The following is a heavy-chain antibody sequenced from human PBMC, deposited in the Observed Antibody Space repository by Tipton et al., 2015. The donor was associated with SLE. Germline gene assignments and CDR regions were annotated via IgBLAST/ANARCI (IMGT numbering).Heavy chain of an antibody. CDR1: GGSFSNYY. D-gene: IGHD3-16*02. J-gene: IGHJ4*02. Sequence: LRLSCAVYGGSFSNYYWSWIRQPPGKGLEWIGEINHSGSTNYNPSLKSRVTISVDTSKNQFSLKLSSVTAADTAVYYCARDLDYVWGSYRPRAFDIWGQGTLVTVSS. CDR3: ARDLDYVWGSYRPRAFDI. V-gene: IGHV4-34*01. CDR2: INHSGST.